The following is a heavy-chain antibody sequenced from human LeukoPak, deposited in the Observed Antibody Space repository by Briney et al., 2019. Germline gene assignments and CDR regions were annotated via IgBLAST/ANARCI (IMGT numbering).Heavy chain of an antibody. J-gene: IGHJ4*02. CDR1: GFTFSSYA. Sequence: GGSLRLSCAASGFTFSSYAMSWVRQAPGKGLEWVSAISGSGGSTYYADSVKGRFTISRDNSKNTLYLQMNSLRAEDTAVYYCAKSGATVTTGGTSNIYYFDYWGQGTLVTVSS. D-gene: IGHD4-17*01. CDR2: ISGSGGST. V-gene: IGHV3-23*01. CDR3: AKSGATVTTGGTSNIYYFDY.